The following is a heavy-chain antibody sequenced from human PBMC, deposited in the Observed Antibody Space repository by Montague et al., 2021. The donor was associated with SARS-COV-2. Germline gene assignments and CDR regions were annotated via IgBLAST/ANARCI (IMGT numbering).Heavy chain of an antibody. Sequence: SLRLSCAAPGFTFSSHAMHWVRQAPGKGLEWVALISYDGSNKYYADSVKGRFTISRDNSKNTLYLQMNSLRAEDTAVYYCARDDGSGSYYVSFDYWGQGTLVTVSS. V-gene: IGHV3-30*04. J-gene: IGHJ4*02. CDR2: ISYDGSNK. CDR3: ARDDGSGSYYVSFDY. CDR1: GFTFSSHA. D-gene: IGHD3-10*01.